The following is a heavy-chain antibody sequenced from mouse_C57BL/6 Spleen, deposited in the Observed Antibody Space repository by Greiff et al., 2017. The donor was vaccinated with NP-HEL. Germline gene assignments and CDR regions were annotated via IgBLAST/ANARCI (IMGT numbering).Heavy chain of an antibody. V-gene: IGHV5-6*01. J-gene: IGHJ4*01. D-gene: IGHD1-1*01. CDR3: ARHGSSLDAMDY. CDR1: GFTFSSYG. Sequence: VQLKESGGDLVKPGGSLKLSCAASGFTFSSYGMSWVRQTPDKRLEWVATISSGGSYTYYPDSVKGRFTISRDNAKNTLYLQMSSLKSEDTAMYYCARHGSSLDAMDYWGQGTSVTVSS. CDR2: ISSGGSYT.